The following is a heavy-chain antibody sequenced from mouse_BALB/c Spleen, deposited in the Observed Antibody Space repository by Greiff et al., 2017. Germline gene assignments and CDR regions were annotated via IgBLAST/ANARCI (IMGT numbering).Heavy chain of an antibody. CDR3: ARATLWDYYAMDY. CDR1: GFTFTDYY. Sequence: EVHLVESGGGLVQPGGSLRLSCATSGFTFTDYYMSWVRQPPGKALEWLGFIRNKANGYTTEYSASVKGRFTISRDNSQSILYLQMNTLRAEDSATYYCARATLWDYYAMDYWGQGTSVTVSS. J-gene: IGHJ4*01. CDR2: IRNKANGYTT. V-gene: IGHV7-3*02.